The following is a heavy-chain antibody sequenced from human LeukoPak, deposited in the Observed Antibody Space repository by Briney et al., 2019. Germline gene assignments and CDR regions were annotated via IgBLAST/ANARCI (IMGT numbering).Heavy chain of an antibody. CDR1: GGTFSSYA. D-gene: IGHD2-2*01. Sequence: GASVKVSCKAPGGTFSSYATSWARQAPGQGREWRGRIIPILDIASYAQKFQGRVTITADKSTSTAYMELSSLRAEDTAVYYCGSPVVPAATRFDPWGQGTLVTVSS. CDR2: IIPILDIA. CDR3: GSPVVPAATRFDP. V-gene: IGHV1-69*04. J-gene: IGHJ5*02.